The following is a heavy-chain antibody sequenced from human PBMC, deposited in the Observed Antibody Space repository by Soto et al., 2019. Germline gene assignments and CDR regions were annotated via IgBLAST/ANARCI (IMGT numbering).Heavy chain of an antibody. D-gene: IGHD3-3*01. CDR2: VKSDGSNP. CDR3: ARERVLTSARGEYYYYGVDV. CDR1: GFPFNEYW. V-gene: IGHV3-74*01. J-gene: IGHJ6*02. Sequence: EVPLVESGGGLVQPGGSLRLSCVAFGFPFNEYWMHWVRQAPGQGLVWVSRVKSDGSNPAYADSVKGRFTISRDNAKNRLHLQLNSLRDEDTAVYYCARERVLTSARGEYYYYGVDVWGQGTTVTVSS.